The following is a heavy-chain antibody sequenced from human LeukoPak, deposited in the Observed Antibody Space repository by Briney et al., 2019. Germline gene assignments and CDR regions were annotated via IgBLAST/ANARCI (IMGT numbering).Heavy chain of an antibody. J-gene: IGHJ4*02. V-gene: IGHV3-21*01. CDR3: AREYGDYVGY. CDR2: ISSSSSYI. Sequence: GGSLRPSCAASGFTFSSYSTNCVSQAPGKWLEWVSSISSSSSYIYHADSVKGRFTITRDNAKNSLYLQMNSLRAEDTAVYYCAREYGDYVGYWGQGTLVTVSS. D-gene: IGHD4-17*01. CDR1: GFTFSSYS.